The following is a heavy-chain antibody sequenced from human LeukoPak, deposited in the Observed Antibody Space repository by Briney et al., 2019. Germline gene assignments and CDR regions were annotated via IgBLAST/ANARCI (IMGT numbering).Heavy chain of an antibody. CDR1: GFTFEDYT. J-gene: IGHJ4*02. CDR3: VKDLNYESSGSVFDY. D-gene: IGHD3-22*01. Sequence: GGSLRLSCAASGFTFEDYTMHWVRQAPGKTLEWVSLISWDGTTYYTDSVKGRFTISRDSSKNSLNLQMDTLRREDTAFYYCVKDLNYESSGSVFDYWGQGTLVTVSS. CDR2: ISWDGTT. V-gene: IGHV3-43*01.